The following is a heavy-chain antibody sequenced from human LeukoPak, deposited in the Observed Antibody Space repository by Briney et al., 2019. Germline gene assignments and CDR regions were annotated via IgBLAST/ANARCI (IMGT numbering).Heavy chain of an antibody. CDR2: ISPSGGST. J-gene: IGHJ5*02. Sequence: ASVKVSCKVSEGTFSNTAFSWVRQAPGQGPEWMGVISPSGGSTTYAQKFQGRVTLTRDMSTSTDYLELSSLRSEDTAVYYCARDNSVRDEAWWFNPWGQGTLVTVSS. V-gene: IGHV1-46*01. D-gene: IGHD5-24*01. CDR3: ARDNSVRDEAWWFNP. CDR1: EGTFSNTA.